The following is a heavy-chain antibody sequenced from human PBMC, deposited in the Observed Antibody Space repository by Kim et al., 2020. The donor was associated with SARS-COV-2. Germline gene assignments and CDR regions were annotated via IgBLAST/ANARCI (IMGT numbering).Heavy chain of an antibody. V-gene: IGHV3-7*01. CDR1: GFTFSSYW. D-gene: IGHD3-10*01. Sequence: GGSLRLSCAASGFTFSSYWMSWVRQAPGKGLEWVANIKQDGSEKYYVDSVKGRFTISRDNAKNSLYLQMNSLRAEDTAVYYCAREEVLLWFGELSADHFAYWGQGTLVTVSS. CDR3: AREEVLLWFGELSADHFAY. CDR2: IKQDGSEK. J-gene: IGHJ4*02.